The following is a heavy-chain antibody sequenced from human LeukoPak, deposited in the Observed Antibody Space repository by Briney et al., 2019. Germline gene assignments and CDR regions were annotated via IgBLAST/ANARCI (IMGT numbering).Heavy chain of an antibody. CDR1: VGSIRGIRGYY. CDR2: ITYSGYT. V-gene: IGHV4-61*08. J-gene: IGHJ4*02. Sequence: SETLSLTCTVSVGSIRGIRGYYWNGIRQSPRRGLEWVGFITYSGYTDHNPALKSRVNISIDTSKNKFSLNLSSVTAADTAVYYCAREERGGSGYFDYWGQGTLVTVSS. CDR3: AREERGGSGYFDY. D-gene: IGHD3-10*01.